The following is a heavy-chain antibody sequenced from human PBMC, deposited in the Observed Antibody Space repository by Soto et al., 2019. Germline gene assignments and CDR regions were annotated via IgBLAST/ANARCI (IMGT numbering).Heavy chain of an antibody. D-gene: IGHD1-1*01. CDR2: IHRDGSST. CDR3: AREWKIVSLDP. J-gene: IGHJ5*02. CDR1: GLTFSSYG. Sequence: EVQLVESGGGLVQPGGSLRPSWAASGLTFSSYGWNWVRQVQGKGLVWVSRIHRDGSSTGYADSVKGRFTISRDNAKNTLYLQMNSLRAEDTAVYYCAREWKIVSLDPWGQGTLVTVSS. V-gene: IGHV3-74*01.